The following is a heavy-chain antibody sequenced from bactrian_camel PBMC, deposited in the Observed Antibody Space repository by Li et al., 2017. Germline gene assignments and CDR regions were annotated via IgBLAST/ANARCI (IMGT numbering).Heavy chain of an antibody. V-gene: IGHV3S54*01. D-gene: IGHD2*01. CDR3: AADCTIVGSILSFSDLPPPGY. CDR1: GFIDANYC. J-gene: IGHJ4*01. Sequence: HVQLVESGGGSMQAGGSLRLSCVAPGFIDANYCMGWFRQAPGKQREGVAAVVAGNDNSYYAVTGDSVKGRFTISLDNVNNTLYLYMNDLKPEDTAMYVCAADCTIVGSILSFSDLPPPGYRGQGTQVTVS. CDR2: VVAGNDNS.